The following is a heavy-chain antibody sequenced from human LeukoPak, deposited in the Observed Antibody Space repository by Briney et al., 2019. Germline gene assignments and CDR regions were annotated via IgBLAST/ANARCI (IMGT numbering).Heavy chain of an antibody. CDR2: IIPIFGTA. D-gene: IGHD6-13*01. J-gene: IGHJ5*02. CDR1: GGTFSSYA. Sequence: SVKVSCKASGGTFSSYAISWVRQAPGQGLEWMGGIIPIFGTANYAQKFQGRVTITADESTSTAYVELSSLRSEDTAVYYCARTSSLAAAGFNWFDPWGQGTLVTVSS. V-gene: IGHV1-69*13. CDR3: ARTSSLAAAGFNWFDP.